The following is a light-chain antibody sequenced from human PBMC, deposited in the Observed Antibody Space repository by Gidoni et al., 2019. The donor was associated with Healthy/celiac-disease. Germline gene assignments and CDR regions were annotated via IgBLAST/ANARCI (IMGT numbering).Light chain of an antibody. Sequence: EIVLTQSPGTLSLSPGERAPLSCRASQSVSSSYVAWYQQTPGQAPRLLIYGASSRATGIPDRFSGSGSVTDFTLTISRLEPEDVAVYYCQQYGSSSLTFGGGTKVEIK. J-gene: IGKJ4*01. CDR3: QQYGSSSLT. CDR1: QSVSSSY. V-gene: IGKV3-20*01. CDR2: GAS.